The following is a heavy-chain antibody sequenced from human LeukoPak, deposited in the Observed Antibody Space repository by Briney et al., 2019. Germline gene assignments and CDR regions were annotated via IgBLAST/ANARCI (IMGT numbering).Heavy chain of an antibody. Sequence: SSVKVSCKASGGTFSSYAISWVRQAPGQGLEWMGRIIPIFGTANYAQKLQGRVTMTTDTSTSTAYMELRSLRSDDTAVYYCARSLLWGALDIWGQGTMVTVSS. V-gene: IGHV1-69*05. J-gene: IGHJ3*02. CDR1: GGTFSSYA. CDR3: ARSLLWGALDI. CDR2: IIPIFGTA. D-gene: IGHD3-16*01.